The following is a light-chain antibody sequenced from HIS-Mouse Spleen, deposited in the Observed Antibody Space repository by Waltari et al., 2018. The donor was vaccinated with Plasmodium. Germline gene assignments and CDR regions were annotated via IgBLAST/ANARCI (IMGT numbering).Light chain of an antibody. CDR1: QSISSY. Sequence: DIQMTQSPSSLSASVGDRVTITCRASQSISSYLNWYQQKPGKAPKLLIYAASSLQSGVPSRFSDSGSGTDFTLTISSRQPEDFATYNCQQSYSTWTFGQGTKVEIK. J-gene: IGKJ1*01. CDR3: QQSYSTWT. V-gene: IGKV1-39*01. CDR2: AAS.